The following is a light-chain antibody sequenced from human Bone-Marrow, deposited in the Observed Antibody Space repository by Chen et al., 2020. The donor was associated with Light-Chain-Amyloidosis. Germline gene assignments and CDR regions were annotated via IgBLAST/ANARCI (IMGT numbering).Light chain of an antibody. CDR2: EVN. J-gene: IGLJ1*01. V-gene: IGLV2-8*01. Sequence: QSALIQPPPPSGPPGPSGTISCTGTSSDVGAYDYVSWYQQYPGKAPRLMIYEVNKRPSGVPDRFSASKSANTASLTVSGLQAEDEADYYCSAHGGANNFYVFGTGTKVIVL. CDR3: SAHGGANNFYV. CDR1: SSDVGAYDY.